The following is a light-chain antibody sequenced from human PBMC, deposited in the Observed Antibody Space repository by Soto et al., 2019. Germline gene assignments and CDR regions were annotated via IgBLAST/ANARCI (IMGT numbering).Light chain of an antibody. CDR2: KAS. Sequence: DIQMTQSPSTLSASVGDTVTITCRASQSISNWLAWYQQKPGQAPKLLIHKASTLESGVPSRCSGSGSGTEFTLTISSLQHDDVATFYCQQYDRFPYTFGQGTKLEIK. V-gene: IGKV1-5*03. CDR1: QSISNW. J-gene: IGKJ2*01. CDR3: QQYDRFPYT.